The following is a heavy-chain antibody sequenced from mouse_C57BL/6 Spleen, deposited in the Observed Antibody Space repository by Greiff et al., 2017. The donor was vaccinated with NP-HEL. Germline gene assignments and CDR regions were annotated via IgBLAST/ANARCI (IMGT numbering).Heavy chain of an antibody. CDR2: INPNTGGT. J-gene: IGHJ2*01. V-gene: IGHV1-22*01. D-gene: IGHD2-4*01. CDR1: GYTFTDYN. Sequence: EVQLQQSGPELVKPGASVKMSCKASGYTFTDYNMHWVKQSHGKSLEWIGYINPNTGGTSYNQKFKGKATLTVNKSSSTAYMELRSLTSEDSAVYYCARFWDYGLFDYWGQGTTLTVSS. CDR3: ARFWDYGLFDY.